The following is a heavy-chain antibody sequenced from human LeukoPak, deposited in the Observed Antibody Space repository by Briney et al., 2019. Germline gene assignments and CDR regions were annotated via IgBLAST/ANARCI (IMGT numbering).Heavy chain of an antibody. CDR3: ARDAQIAVAGNDAFDI. J-gene: IGHJ3*02. V-gene: IGHV1-69*13. Sequence: SVKVSCKASGGTFSSYAISWVRQAPGQGLEWTGGIIPIFGTANYAQKFQGRVTITADESTSTAYMELSSLRSEDTAVYYCARDAQIAVAGNDAFDIWGQGTMVTVSS. CDR2: IIPIFGTA. CDR1: GGTFSSYA. D-gene: IGHD6-19*01.